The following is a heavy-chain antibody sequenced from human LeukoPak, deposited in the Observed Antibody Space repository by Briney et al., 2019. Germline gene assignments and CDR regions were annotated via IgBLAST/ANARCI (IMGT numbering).Heavy chain of an antibody. V-gene: IGHV3-7*05. D-gene: IGHD2-15*01. CDR1: GFTFSSYW. CDR3: ARVGCSGGSCYYN. Sequence: GGSLRLSCAASGFTFSSYWMSWVRQAPGKGLEWVANIKEDGSEKYYVDSVKGRFTISRDNAKNSLYLQMNSLRDEDTAVYYCARVGCSGGSCYYNWGQGTQVTVSS. CDR2: IKEDGSEK. J-gene: IGHJ4*02.